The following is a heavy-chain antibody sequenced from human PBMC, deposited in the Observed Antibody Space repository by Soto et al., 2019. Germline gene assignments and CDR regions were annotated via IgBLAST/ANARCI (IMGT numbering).Heavy chain of an antibody. Sequence: PSETLSLTCTVSGGSISSGGYYWSWIRQHPGKGLEWIGYIYYSGSTYYNPSLKSRVTISVDTSKNQFSLKLSSVTAADTAVYYCARGGSSSSRNYYMDVWGKGTTVTVSS. CDR2: IYYSGST. CDR1: GGSISSGGYY. J-gene: IGHJ6*03. D-gene: IGHD6-6*01. V-gene: IGHV4-31*03. CDR3: ARGGSSSSRNYYMDV.